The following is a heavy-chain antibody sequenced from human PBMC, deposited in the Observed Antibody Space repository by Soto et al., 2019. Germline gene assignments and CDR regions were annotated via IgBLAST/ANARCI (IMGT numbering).Heavy chain of an antibody. CDR1: GGSISSYY. D-gene: IGHD5-18*01. J-gene: IGHJ4*02. Sequence: PSETLSLTCTVSGGSISSYYWSWIRQPPGKGLEWIGYIYYSGSTNYNPSLKSRVTISVDTSMNQFSLKLSSVTAADTAVYYCARGGIHYSFDYWGQGTLVTVSS. CDR3: ARGGIHYSFDY. CDR2: IYYSGST. V-gene: IGHV4-59*01.